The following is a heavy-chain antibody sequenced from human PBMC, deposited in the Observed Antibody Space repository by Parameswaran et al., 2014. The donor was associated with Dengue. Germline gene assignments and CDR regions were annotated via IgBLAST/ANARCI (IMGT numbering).Heavy chain of an antibody. V-gene: IGHV3-7*01. CDR2: IKQDGSEK. CDR3: ARDAQRSYYDCSSTSCYQGWFDP. J-gene: IGHJ5*02. Sequence: RWIRQPPGKGLEWVANIKQDGSEKYYVDSVKGRFTISRDNAKNSLYLQMNSLRAEDTAVYYCARDAQRSYYDCSSTSCYQGWFDPWGQGTLVTVSS. D-gene: IGHD2-2*01.